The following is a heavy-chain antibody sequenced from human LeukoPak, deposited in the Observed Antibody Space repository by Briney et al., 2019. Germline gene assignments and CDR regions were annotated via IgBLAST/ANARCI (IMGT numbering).Heavy chain of an antibody. CDR3: ARVMNRVWAHVRSSWYQIDY. V-gene: IGHV4-34*01. CDR1: GGSFSGYY. CDR2: INHSGST. D-gene: IGHD6-13*01. J-gene: IGHJ4*02. Sequence: SETLSLTCAVYGGSFSGYYWSWIRQPPGKGLEWIGEINHSGSTNYNPSLKSRVTISVDTSKNQFSLKLSSVTAADTAVYYCARVMNRVWAHVRSSWYQIDYWGQGTLVTVSS.